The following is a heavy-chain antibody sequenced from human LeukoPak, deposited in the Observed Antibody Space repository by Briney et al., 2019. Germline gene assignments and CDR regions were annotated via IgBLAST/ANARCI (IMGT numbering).Heavy chain of an antibody. V-gene: IGHV4-4*07. Sequence: PSETLSLTCTVSGVSISSYYWSWIRQPAGKGLEWIGRIYTSGSTNYNPSLKSRVTMSVDTSKNQFSLKLSSVTAADTAVYYCARGQYYYDSSGSRYFDYWGQGTLVTVSS. J-gene: IGHJ4*02. D-gene: IGHD3-22*01. CDR3: ARGQYYYDSSGSRYFDY. CDR1: GVSISSYY. CDR2: IYTSGST.